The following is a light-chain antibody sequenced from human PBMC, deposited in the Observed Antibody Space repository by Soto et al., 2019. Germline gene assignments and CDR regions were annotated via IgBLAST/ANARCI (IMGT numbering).Light chain of an antibody. V-gene: IGKV3-20*01. CDR2: GAS. J-gene: IGKJ1*01. Sequence: DIVLTQSPGTLSLSPGERASRSCRASQTVSSSSLAWYQQKPGQAPRLLIYGASSRATGIPDRFSGSGSGSVTDFTLTISGLEPEDFAVYYCQQYISSPWTLGQGTTVEIK. CDR1: QTVSSSS. CDR3: QQYISSPWT.